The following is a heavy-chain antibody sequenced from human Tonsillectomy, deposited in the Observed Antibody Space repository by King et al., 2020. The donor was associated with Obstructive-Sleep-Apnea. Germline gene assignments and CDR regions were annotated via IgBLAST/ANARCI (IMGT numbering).Heavy chain of an antibody. CDR1: GFSLSSSGVG. CDR3: AHTTIVGASFEY. CDR2: IYWDDDK. V-gene: IGHV2-5*02. D-gene: IGHD1-26*01. J-gene: IGHJ4*02. Sequence: ITLKESGPTLVKPTQTLTLTCTFSGFSLSSSGVGVGWIRQPPGKALEWLALIYWDDDKRYSPSLKSRLTLTKDTSKNQVVLTVTKMDAMDTGTYYCAHTTIVGASFEYWGQGALVTVSS.